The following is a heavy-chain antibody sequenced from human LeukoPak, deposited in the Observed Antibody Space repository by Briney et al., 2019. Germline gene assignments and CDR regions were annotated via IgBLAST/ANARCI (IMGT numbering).Heavy chain of an antibody. J-gene: IGHJ4*02. V-gene: IGHV3-11*01. D-gene: IGHD3-10*01. CDR2: ISSTNNII. CDR1: GFIFSDYY. Sequence: PGGSLRLSCAASGFIFSDYYMSWIRQAPGKGLEWVSYISSTNNIIYYADSMKGRFTISRDNAENSLFLQMKSLRAEDTAVYYCARVGHGYGSFFFDSWGQGTLVAVSS. CDR3: ARVGHGYGSFFFDS.